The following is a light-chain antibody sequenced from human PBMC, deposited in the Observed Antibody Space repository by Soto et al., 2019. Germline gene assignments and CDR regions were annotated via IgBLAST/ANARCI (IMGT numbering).Light chain of an antibody. V-gene: IGKV3-11*01. Sequence: EIVLTQSPATLSLSPGKRATLSCRASQSVSNFLAWYQQKAGQAPRLLIYDTSNRAGGIPARFSGSGSGTDFTLTISSLEPEDFAVYYCQQRINWPLTFGGGTE. J-gene: IGKJ4*01. CDR3: QQRINWPLT. CDR2: DTS. CDR1: QSVSNF.